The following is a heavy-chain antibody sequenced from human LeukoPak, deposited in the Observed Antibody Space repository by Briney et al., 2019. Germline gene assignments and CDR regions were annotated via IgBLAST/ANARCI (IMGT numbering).Heavy chain of an antibody. J-gene: IGHJ4*02. CDR3: ARRSLGSSSPRSMDY. Sequence: GGSLRLSCAASGFTFSSYWMSWVRQAPGKGLEWVANIKQDGSEKYYVDSVKGRFTISRDNAKNSLYLQMNSLRAEDTAVYYCARRSLGSSSPRSMDYWGQGTLVTVSS. D-gene: IGHD6-6*01. V-gene: IGHV3-7*01. CDR1: GFTFSSYW. CDR2: IKQDGSEK.